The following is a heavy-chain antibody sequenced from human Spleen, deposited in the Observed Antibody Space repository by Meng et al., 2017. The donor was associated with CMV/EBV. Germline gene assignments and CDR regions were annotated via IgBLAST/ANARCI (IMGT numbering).Heavy chain of an antibody. V-gene: IGHV3-48*04. D-gene: IGHD3/OR15-3a*01. CDR2: ISTSGGTI. CDR1: GFPFSTYS. J-gene: IGHJ3*02. Sequence: GESLKISCAASGFPFSTYSMNWVRQAPGKGLEWVSYISTSGGTIYYADSLKGRFTISRDNAKNSLYLQMNSLRAEDTALYYCAREGDFWTGYYTEAFDIWGQGTMVTVSS. CDR3: AREGDFWTGYYTEAFDI.